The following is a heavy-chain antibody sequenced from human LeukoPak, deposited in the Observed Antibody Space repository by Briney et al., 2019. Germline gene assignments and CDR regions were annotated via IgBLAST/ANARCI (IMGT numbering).Heavy chain of an antibody. V-gene: IGHV3-48*03. CDR3: AKETKLPSGSHLRIFDY. CDR2: ISSSGSTI. Sequence: GGSLRLSCAASGFTFSSYEMNWVRQAPGKGLEWVSYISSSGSTIYYADSVKGRFTISRDNSKNTLYLQMNSLRAEDTAVYYCAKETKLPSGSHLRIFDYWGQGTLVTVSS. J-gene: IGHJ4*02. D-gene: IGHD6-19*01. CDR1: GFTFSSYE.